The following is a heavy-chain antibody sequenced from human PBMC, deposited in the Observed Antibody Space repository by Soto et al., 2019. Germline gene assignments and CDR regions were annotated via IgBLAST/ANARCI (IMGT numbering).Heavy chain of an antibody. J-gene: IGHJ3*02. Sequence: QITLKESGPTLVKPTQTLTLTCTFSGFSLNTTAVGVGWIRQPPGKALEWLALIYWDGDKRYSPSLKSRRAITNDTTKNQVGLKMTNMDPVDTATYYCAHREGDDYVWGSYKDAFDMWGRGTMVTVSS. D-gene: IGHD3-16*01. CDR2: IYWDGDK. CDR1: GFSLNTTAVG. V-gene: IGHV2-5*02. CDR3: AHREGDDYVWGSYKDAFDM.